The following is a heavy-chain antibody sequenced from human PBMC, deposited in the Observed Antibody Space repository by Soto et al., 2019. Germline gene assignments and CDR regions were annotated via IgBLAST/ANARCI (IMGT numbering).Heavy chain of an antibody. J-gene: IGHJ6*02. CDR1: GGSISSSSYY. D-gene: IGHD4-17*01. Sequence: PSETLSLTCTVSGGSISSSSYYWGWIRQPPGKGLEWIGSIYYSGSTYYNPSLKSRVTISVDTSKNQFSLKLSSVTAADTAVYYCARSRHDYGDYISWAPVSFQSQDYYYYYGMDVWGQGTTVTVSS. CDR2: IYYSGST. CDR3: ARSRHDYGDYISWAPVSFQSQDYYYYYGMDV. V-gene: IGHV4-39*01.